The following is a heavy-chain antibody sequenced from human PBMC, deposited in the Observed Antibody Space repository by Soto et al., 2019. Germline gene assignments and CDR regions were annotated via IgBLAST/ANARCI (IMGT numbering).Heavy chain of an antibody. CDR1: GFTFSNYG. V-gene: IGHV3-33*01. CDR3: ARGLHSLFDY. D-gene: IGHD2-21*01. Sequence: PGGSLRLSCAASGFTFSNYGVHWVRQAPGKGLEWAAVIWYDGNNKYYADSVKGRFTISRDNSNNTLYVQMTSLRAEDTAVYYCARGLHSLFDYWGQGTLVTVSS. J-gene: IGHJ4*02. CDR2: IWYDGNNK.